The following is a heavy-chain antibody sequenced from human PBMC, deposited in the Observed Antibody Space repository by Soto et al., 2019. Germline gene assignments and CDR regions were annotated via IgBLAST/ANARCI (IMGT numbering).Heavy chain of an antibody. J-gene: IGHJ6*02. Sequence: QVQLQESGPGLVKPSQTLSLTCTVSGGSISSGGYYWSWIRQHPGKGLEWIGYIYYSGSTYYNPSHKSRVTIAVDTSKNQFSLKLSSVTAADTAVYYCARGRSYCSGGSCYSVDYYYYGMDVWGQGTTVTVSS. CDR1: GGSISSGGYY. D-gene: IGHD2-15*01. CDR3: ARGRSYCSGGSCYSVDYYYYGMDV. CDR2: IYYSGST. V-gene: IGHV4-31*03.